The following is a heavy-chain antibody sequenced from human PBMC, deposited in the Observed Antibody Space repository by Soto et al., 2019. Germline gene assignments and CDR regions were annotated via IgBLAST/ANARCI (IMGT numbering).Heavy chain of an antibody. V-gene: IGHV2-5*02. D-gene: IGHD3-3*01. CDR1: GFSLSTSGVA. CDR3: AHHPYDFWSGPPSVYFDY. CDR2: IYWDDDK. J-gene: IGHJ4*02. Sequence: QITLKESGPTLVKPTQSLTLTCTFSGFSLSTSGVAVGWIRQPPGKALERLALIYWDDDKRYSPSLKSRLTITKDTSKNQVVLTMTNMDPVDTATYYCAHHPYDFWSGPPSVYFDYWGQGTLVTVSS.